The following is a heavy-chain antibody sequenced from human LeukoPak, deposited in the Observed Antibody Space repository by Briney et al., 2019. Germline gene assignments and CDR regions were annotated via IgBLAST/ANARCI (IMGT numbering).Heavy chain of an antibody. D-gene: IGHD2-15*01. V-gene: IGHV3-7*01. J-gene: IGHJ4*02. CDR1: GFTFSSYA. CDR3: ARGTVAATL. CDR2: IKQDGSEK. Sequence: GGSLRLSCAASGFTFSSYAMSWVRQAPGKGLEWVANIKQDGSEKYYVDSVKGRFTISRDNAKNSLYLQMNSLRAEDTAVYYCARGTVAATLWGQGTLVTVSS.